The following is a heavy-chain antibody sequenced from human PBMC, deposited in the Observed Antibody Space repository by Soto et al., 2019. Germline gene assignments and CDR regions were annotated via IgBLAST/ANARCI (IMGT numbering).Heavy chain of an antibody. CDR2: ISAYNGNT. D-gene: IGHD2-21*02. CDR3: AREPYCGGDCYSPHFHY. V-gene: IGHV1-18*04. Sequence: QVQLVQSGAEVKKPGASVKVSCKASGYTFTSYGISWVRQAPGQGLEWMGWISAYNGNTNYAQKLQGRVTMTTDTSTSTEYVERGSLRSDGTAVYYCAREPYCGGDCYSPHFHYWGQGTLVTVSS. CDR1: GYTFTSYG. J-gene: IGHJ4*02.